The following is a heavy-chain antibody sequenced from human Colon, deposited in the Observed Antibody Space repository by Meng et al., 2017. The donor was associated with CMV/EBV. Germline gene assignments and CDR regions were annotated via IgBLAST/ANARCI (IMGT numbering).Heavy chain of an antibody. CDR2: VSSLSNDI. J-gene: IGHJ4*02. Sequence: GGSLRLSCEASGFTFSSSTMNWVRQAPGKGLEWVASVSSLSNDIYYADTVKGRFIISRDNAKKSLYLEMNGLGAEDTAVYFCARGCVTPCGGLSLWGQGTLVTVSS. V-gene: IGHV3-21*01. D-gene: IGHD2-21*01. CDR1: GFTFSSST. CDR3: ARGCVTPCGGLSL.